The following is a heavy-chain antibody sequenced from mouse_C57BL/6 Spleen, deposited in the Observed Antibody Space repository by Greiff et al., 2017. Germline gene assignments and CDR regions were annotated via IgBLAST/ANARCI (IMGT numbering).Heavy chain of an antibody. Sequence: EVKLMESGGGLVKPGGSLKLSCAASGFTFSSYAMSWVRQTPEKRLEWVATISDGGSYTYYPDNVKGRFTISRDNAKNNLYLQMSHLKSEDTAMYYCARDHYGSSLYYFDYWGQGTTRTVSS. D-gene: IGHD1-1*01. CDR2: ISDGGSYT. CDR3: ARDHYGSSLYYFDY. J-gene: IGHJ2*01. CDR1: GFTFSSYA. V-gene: IGHV5-4*01.